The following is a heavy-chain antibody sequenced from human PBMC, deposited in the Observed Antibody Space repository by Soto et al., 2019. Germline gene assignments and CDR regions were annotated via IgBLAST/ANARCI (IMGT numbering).Heavy chain of an antibody. CDR1: GSTFTGSA. CDR2: INAGNGNT. Sequence: ASVKVSCKAAGSTFTGSAVHCVRQAPGQRLEWMGWINAGNGNTKYSQKFQGRVTITRDTSASTAYMELSSLRSEDTAVYYCARSIVVVTALDYWGQGTLVTVSS. CDR3: ARSIVVVTALDY. D-gene: IGHD2-21*02. V-gene: IGHV1-3*01. J-gene: IGHJ4*02.